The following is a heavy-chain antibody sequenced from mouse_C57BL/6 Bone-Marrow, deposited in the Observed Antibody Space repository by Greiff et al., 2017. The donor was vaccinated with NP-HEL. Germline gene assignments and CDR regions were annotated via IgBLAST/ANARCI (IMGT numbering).Heavy chain of an antibody. CDR3: ARSRTRNVDY. CDR1: GSAFSSSW. V-gene: IGHV1-82*01. J-gene: IGHJ2*01. CDR2: IYPGDGDT. Sequence: QVQLQQSGPELVKPGASVKISFKPPGSAFSSSWMTWVKRRPGKGLEWIGLIYPGDGDTNYNGTFKGKATLTADKASSTAYMQLSSLTSEDSAVYCGARSRTRNVDYWGQGTTLTVSS.